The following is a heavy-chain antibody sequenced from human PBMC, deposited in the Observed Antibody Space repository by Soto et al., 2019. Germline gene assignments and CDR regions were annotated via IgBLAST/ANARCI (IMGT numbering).Heavy chain of an antibody. V-gene: IGHV4-31*03. CDR2: IYYSGST. D-gene: IGHD6-13*01. CDR1: GGSISSGGYY. J-gene: IGHJ6*02. Sequence: QVQLQESGPGLVKPSQTLSLTCTVSGGSISSGGYYWSWIRQHPGKGLEWIGYIYYSGSTYYNPSLRCRVTISVDTSKNQFSLKLSSVTAADTAVYYCARAGYSSSWYVVGGMDVWGQGTTVTVSS. CDR3: ARAGYSSSWYVVGGMDV.